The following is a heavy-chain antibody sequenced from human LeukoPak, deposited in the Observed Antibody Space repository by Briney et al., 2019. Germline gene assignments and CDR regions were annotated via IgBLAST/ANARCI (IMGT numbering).Heavy chain of an antibody. V-gene: IGHV4-34*01. D-gene: IGHD2-2*01. CDR1: GGSFSGYY. CDR3: ARESIGCSSTSCSRPPFDY. J-gene: IGHJ4*02. Sequence: KPSETLSLTCAVYGGSFSGYYWSWIRQPPGKGLEWIGEINHSGSTNYNPSLKSRDTISVDTSKNQFSLKLSSVTAADTAVYYCARESIGCSSTSCSRPPFDYWGQGTLVTVSS. CDR2: INHSGST.